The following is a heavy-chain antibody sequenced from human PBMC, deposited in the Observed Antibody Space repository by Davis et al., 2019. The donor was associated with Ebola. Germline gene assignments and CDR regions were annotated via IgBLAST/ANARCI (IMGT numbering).Heavy chain of an antibody. CDR1: GFSVSGYY. CDR2: VYVAGNT. Sequence: GESLKISCAASGFSVSGYYMSWVRQAPGKGLEWVSVVYVAGNTYYADSVKGRFTISRDNSKNTVSLQLTSLRAEDTAMYYCARGDGYNYFESWGQGTLVTVSS. CDR3: ARGDGYNYFES. V-gene: IGHV3-53*01. D-gene: IGHD5-24*01. J-gene: IGHJ4*02.